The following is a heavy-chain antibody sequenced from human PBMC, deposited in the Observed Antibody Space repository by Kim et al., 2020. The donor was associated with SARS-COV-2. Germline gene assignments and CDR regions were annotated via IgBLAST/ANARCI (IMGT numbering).Heavy chain of an antibody. Sequence: SVKVSCKASGGTFSSYAISWVRQAPGQGLEWMGGIILIFGPPNSAQRFQGRVTITADESTSTAYMELSSLRSEDTAVYYCARWGENSDYYDSSGPDAFDIWGQGTMVTVSS. CDR3: ARWGENSDYYDSSGPDAFDI. D-gene: IGHD3-22*01. CDR2: IILIFGPP. V-gene: IGHV1-69*13. J-gene: IGHJ3*02. CDR1: GGTFSSYA.